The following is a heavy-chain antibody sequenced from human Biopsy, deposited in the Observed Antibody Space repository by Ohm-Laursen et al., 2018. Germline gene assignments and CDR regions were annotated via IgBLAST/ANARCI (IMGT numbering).Heavy chain of an antibody. CDR1: GFTVSTTY. CDR2: IYLDGNT. CDR3: VRGRAY. Sequence: SLRLSCAASGFTVSTTYMSWVRQAPGKGLEWVSIIYLDGNTYYTDSVKGRFTISRDNSKNALYLQMNSLRPADTAKYYCVRGRAYLGQGTLVTASS. V-gene: IGHV3-53*01. J-gene: IGHJ4*02.